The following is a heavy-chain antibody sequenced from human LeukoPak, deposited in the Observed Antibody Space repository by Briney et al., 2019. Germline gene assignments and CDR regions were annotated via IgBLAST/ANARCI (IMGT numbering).Heavy chain of an antibody. CDR3: ARDAGSGYFDY. Sequence: PGGSLRLSCAASGFTFSSHSMNWVRQAPGKGLEWVSYISSSSSTIYFPDSVKGRFTISRDNAKNSLYLQMNGLRDEDTAVYYCARDAGSGYFDYWGQGTLVTVSS. V-gene: IGHV3-48*02. CDR2: ISSSSSTI. J-gene: IGHJ4*02. D-gene: IGHD6-19*01. CDR1: GFTFSSHS.